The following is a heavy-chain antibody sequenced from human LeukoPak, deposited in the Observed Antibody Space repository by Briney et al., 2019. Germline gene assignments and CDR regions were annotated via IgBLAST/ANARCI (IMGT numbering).Heavy chain of an antibody. V-gene: IGHV4-30-4*01. CDR3: ARTYYDILTGYYYGMDV. CDR1: GGSISSGDYS. D-gene: IGHD3-9*01. J-gene: IGHJ6*02. Sequence: PSETLSLTCTVSGGSISSGDYSWSWIRQPPGQGLEWIGYIYYSGSTYYNPSLKSRVTISVDTSKNQFSLKLSSVTAADTAVYYCARTYYDILTGYYYGMDVWGQGTTVTVSS. CDR2: IYYSGST.